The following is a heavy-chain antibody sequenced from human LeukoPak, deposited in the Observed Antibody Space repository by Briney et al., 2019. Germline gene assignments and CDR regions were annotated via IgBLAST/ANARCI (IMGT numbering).Heavy chain of an antibody. D-gene: IGHD5-12*01. CDR2: IRSKTDGGAT. V-gene: IGHV3-15*01. J-gene: IGHJ4*02. Sequence: GGSLRLSCTASGFTFTNAWMSWVRQAPGKGLEWVGRIRSKTDGGATDFAAPVKGRFSISRDDSKNTLYLQMNSLRAEDTAVYYCARGPGEVDIVATIHFDYRGQGTLVTVSS. CDR3: ARGPGEVDIVATIHFDY. CDR1: GFTFTNAW.